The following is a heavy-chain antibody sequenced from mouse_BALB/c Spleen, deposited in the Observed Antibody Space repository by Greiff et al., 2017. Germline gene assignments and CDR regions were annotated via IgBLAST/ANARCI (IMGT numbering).Heavy chain of an antibody. J-gene: IGHJ4*01. D-gene: IGHD2-1*01. CDR3: ASYGNYYAMDY. CDR1: GYTFTSYW. CDR2: INPSNGRT. Sequence: VQLQQPGAELVKPGASVKLSCKASGYTFTSYWMHWVKQRPGQGLEWIGEINPSNGRTNYNEKFKSKATLTVDKSSSTAYMQLSSLTSEDSAVYYCASYGNYYAMDYWGQGTSVTVSA. V-gene: IGHV1S81*02.